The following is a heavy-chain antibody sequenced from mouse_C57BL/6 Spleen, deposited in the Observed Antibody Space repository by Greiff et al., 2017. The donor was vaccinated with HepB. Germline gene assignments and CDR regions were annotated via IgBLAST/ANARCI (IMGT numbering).Heavy chain of an antibody. D-gene: IGHD1-1*01. CDR3: AIYYYGSRSVNFDV. CDR1: GYAFSSSW. CDR2: IYPGDGDT. Sequence: VNVVESGPELVKPGASVKISCKASGYAFSSSWMNWVKQRPGKGLEWIGRIYPGDGDTNYNGKFKGKATLTADKSSSTAYMQLSSLTSEDSAVYFCAIYYYGSRSVNFDVWGTGTTVTVSS. J-gene: IGHJ1*03. V-gene: IGHV1-82*01.